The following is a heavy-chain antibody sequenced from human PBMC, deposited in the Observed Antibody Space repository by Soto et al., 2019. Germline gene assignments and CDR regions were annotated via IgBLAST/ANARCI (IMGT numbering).Heavy chain of an antibody. CDR1: GFTFSSYA. Sequence: EAQLLESGGGLLQPGGSLRLSCAASGFTFSSYAMSWVRLAPGKGLEWVSGITGGGAITYYTDSVKGRFTISRDNSKNTLYLQMHSLRAEDTAVYYCARDVWETTSMYYGLDVWGLGTTVTVSS. D-gene: IGHD1-26*01. CDR2: ITGGGAIT. V-gene: IGHV3-23*01. CDR3: ARDVWETTSMYYGLDV. J-gene: IGHJ6*02.